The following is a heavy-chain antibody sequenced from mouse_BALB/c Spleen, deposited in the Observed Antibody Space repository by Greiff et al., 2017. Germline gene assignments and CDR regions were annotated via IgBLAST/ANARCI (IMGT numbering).Heavy chain of an antibody. Sequence: VHLVESGPGLVQPSQSLSITCTVSGFSLTSYGVHWVRQSPGKGLEWLGVIWSGGSTDYNAAFISRLSISKDNSKSQVFFKMNSLQADDTAIYYCARKDYGSSYGFAYWGQGTLVTVSA. CDR2: IWSGGST. CDR1: GFSLTSYG. CDR3: ARKDYGSSYGFAY. V-gene: IGHV2-4-1*01. D-gene: IGHD1-1*01. J-gene: IGHJ3*01.